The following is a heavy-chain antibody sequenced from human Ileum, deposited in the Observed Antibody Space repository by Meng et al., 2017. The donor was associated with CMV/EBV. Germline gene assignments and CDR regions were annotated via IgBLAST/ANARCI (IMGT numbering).Heavy chain of an antibody. CDR3: AKDRRRYCSATSCAYYFDY. D-gene: IGHD2-2*01. J-gene: IGHJ4*02. V-gene: IGHV3-43*01. Sequence: DYTMRWVRPAPGKGLEWVSLISWGGGSTYYAASVKGRFTISGDNSKNSLYLQMNSLRTEDTALYYCAKDRRRYCSATSCAYYFDYWGQGTLVTVSS. CDR2: ISWGGGST. CDR1: DYT.